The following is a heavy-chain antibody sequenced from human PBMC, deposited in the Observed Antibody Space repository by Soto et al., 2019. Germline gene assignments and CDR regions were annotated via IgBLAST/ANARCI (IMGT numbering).Heavy chain of an antibody. V-gene: IGHV1-18*03. Sequence: VASVKVSCKASGYTFTSYGISWVRQAPGQGLEWMGWISAYNGNTNYAQKLQGRVTITSDRSVSTAYMELSSLRSEDMVVYSCVRGYCSGGSCLPLGAFDIWGQGTMVTVSS. CDR2: ISAYNGNT. J-gene: IGHJ3*02. D-gene: IGHD2-15*01. CDR1: GYTFTSYG. CDR3: VRGYCSGGSCLPLGAFDI.